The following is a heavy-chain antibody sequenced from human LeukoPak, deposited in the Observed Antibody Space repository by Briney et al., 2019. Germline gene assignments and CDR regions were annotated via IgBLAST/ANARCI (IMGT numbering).Heavy chain of an antibody. V-gene: IGHV3-23*01. CDR2: ISGSGDNT. D-gene: IGHD6-6*01. CDR1: RFTFSSHA. CDR3: AKVDSSSFNFDY. Sequence: GGSLRLSCAASRFTFSSHAMSWVRQAPGKGLEWVSLISGSGDNTYYADSVKGRFTISRDNSKNTLYLQMNGLRAEDTAVYYCAKVDSSSFNFDYWGQGTLVTVSS. J-gene: IGHJ4*02.